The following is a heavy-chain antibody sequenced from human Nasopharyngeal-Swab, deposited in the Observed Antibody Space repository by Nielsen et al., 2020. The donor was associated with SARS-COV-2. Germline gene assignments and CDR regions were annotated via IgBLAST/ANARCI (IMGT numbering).Heavy chain of an antibody. J-gene: IGHJ6*02. CDR1: GFIFSSYA. CDR2: ISYDESNK. Sequence: GGSLRLSCAASGFIFSSYAMHWVRQAPGKGLEWVAVISYDESNKYYADSVKGRFTISRDNSKNTLYLQMNSLRAEDTAVYYCARQRYVVVPAAAYYYYYGMDVWGQGTTVTVSS. D-gene: IGHD2-2*01. V-gene: IGHV3-30-3*01. CDR3: ARQRYVVVPAAAYYYYYGMDV.